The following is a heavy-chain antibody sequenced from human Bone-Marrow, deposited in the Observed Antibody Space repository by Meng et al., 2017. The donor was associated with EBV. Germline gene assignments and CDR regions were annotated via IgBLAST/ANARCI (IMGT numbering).Heavy chain of an antibody. Sequence: QVKLQGSGPGRANPSGPLSLTFTVSVGAVSSCSYYWSWIRQPPGKGLEWIGYIYYSGSTNYNPSLKSRVTISVDTSKNQFSLKLSSVTAADTAVYYCARVALAVAGYFDYWGQGTLVTVSS. CDR2: IYYSGST. CDR3: ARVALAVAGYFDY. D-gene: IGHD6-19*01. V-gene: IGHV4-61*01. J-gene: IGHJ4*02. CDR1: VGAVSSCSYY.